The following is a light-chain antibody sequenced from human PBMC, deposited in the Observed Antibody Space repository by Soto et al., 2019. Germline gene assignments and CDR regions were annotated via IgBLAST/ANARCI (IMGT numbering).Light chain of an antibody. CDR1: TGAVTSGYY. J-gene: IGLJ3*02. CDR3: LMYYGGPWV. CDR2: TAN. V-gene: IGLV7-43*01. Sequence: QAVVTQEPSLTGSPGGTVTLTCAASTGAVTSGYYPSWFQQIPGQAPRALIHTANNKHSWTPARFSGSLLGGKAALTLSGARPEDEADYYCLMYYGGPWVFGGGTKLTVL.